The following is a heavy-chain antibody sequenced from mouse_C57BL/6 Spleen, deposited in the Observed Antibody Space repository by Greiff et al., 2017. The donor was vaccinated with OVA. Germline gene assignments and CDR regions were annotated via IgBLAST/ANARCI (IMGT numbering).Heavy chain of an antibody. V-gene: IGHV1-62-2*01. CDR2: FYPGSGSI. Sequence: VQLVESGAELVKPGASVKLSCKASGYTFTEYTIHWVKQRSGQGLEWIGWFYPGSGSIKYNEKFKDKATLTADKSSSTVYMELSRLTSEDSAVYFCARHEDDYEEDYYAMDYWGQGTSVTVSS. J-gene: IGHJ4*01. CDR1: GYTFTEYT. CDR3: ARHEDDYEEDYYAMDY. D-gene: IGHD2-4*01.